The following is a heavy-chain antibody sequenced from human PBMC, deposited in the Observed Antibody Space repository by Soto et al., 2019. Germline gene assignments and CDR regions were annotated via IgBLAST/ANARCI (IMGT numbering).Heavy chain of an antibody. J-gene: IGHJ5*02. D-gene: IGHD1-1*01. Sequence: QVQLVESGGGLVKPGGSLRLSCAASGFTFSDYYMSWIRQAPGKGLEWVSYISSSGSTIYYAASVKGRFTVSRDNDKYSLYLQMNSLRAEDTAVYYCARHITTALRGWFDPWGQGALVTVSS. CDR3: ARHITTALRGWFDP. CDR1: GFTFSDYY. CDR2: ISSSGSTI. V-gene: IGHV3-11*01.